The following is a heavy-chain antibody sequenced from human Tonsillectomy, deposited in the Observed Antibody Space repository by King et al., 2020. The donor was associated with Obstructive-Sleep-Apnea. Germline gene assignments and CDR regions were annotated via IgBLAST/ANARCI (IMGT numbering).Heavy chain of an antibody. V-gene: IGHV3-48*04. CDR2: AGVSSSHM. J-gene: IGHJ4*02. CDR3: ARDFGWSFDS. D-gene: IGHD2-15*01. Sequence: VQLVESGGGLVQPGGSLRLSCAASGFMFSTYSMNWVRQAPGKGLVWVSYAGVSSSHMEYADSVKGRFTISRDNAKSSLYLQMNSLRAEDTGVYFCARDFGWSFDSWGQGTQVTVSS. CDR1: GFMFSTYS.